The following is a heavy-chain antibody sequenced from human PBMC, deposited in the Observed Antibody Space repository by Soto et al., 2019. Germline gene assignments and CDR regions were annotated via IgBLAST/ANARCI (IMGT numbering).Heavy chain of an antibody. D-gene: IGHD3-9*01. Sequence: EVQLLESGGGLVQPGGSLRLSCAASGFTFSSYAMSWVRQAPGKGLEWVSAISGSGGSTYYADSVKGRFTISRDNSKNTRYLQMNSLRAEDTAVYYCAKADISGWFYDMWTGSLDYWGQGTLVTVSS. J-gene: IGHJ4*02. V-gene: IGHV3-23*01. CDR2: ISGSGGST. CDR3: AKADISGWFYDMWTGSLDY. CDR1: GFTFSSYA.